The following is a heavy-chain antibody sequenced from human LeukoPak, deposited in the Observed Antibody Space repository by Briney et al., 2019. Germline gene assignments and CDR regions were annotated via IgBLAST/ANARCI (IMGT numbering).Heavy chain of an antibody. D-gene: IGHD3-16*01. Sequence: SETLSLTCTVSGGSTSSDYWSWIRQPAGKGLEWIGRIYASGTTNYNPSLKSRLTMSVDTSKNQFSLKLRSVTAADTAVYYCAKRMGEWGQGTLVTVSS. J-gene: IGHJ4*02. V-gene: IGHV4-4*07. CDR2: IYASGTT. CDR3: AKRMGE. CDR1: GGSTSSDY.